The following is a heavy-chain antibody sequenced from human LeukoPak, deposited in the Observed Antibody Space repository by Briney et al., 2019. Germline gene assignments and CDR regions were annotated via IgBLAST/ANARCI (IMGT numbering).Heavy chain of an antibody. CDR3: AIDQPVAGVSNFDS. J-gene: IGHJ4*02. D-gene: IGHD6-19*01. V-gene: IGHV7-4-1*02. CDR2: INPNTGNP. Sequence: ASVKVSCKASGYTFTRYAMNWPRQAPGQGLEWMGWINPNTGNPTYAQAFTGRFVFSLDTSVSTAYLQISSLNTEDTAVYYCAIDQPVAGVSNFDSWGQGTLFTVSS. CDR1: GYTFTRYA.